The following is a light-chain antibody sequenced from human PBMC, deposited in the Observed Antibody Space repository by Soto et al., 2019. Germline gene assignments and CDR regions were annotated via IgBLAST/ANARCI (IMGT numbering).Light chain of an antibody. Sequence: EIVLTQSPATLSLSPGERATLSCRASQSVRSYVAWYQQKPGQAPRLLIYDASNRATGIPARFSGSGSGTNFPFTFSSLEPEDLAVYYCHQGRTCPQFPFGPGTKVEIK. J-gene: IGKJ3*01. CDR3: HQGRTCPQFP. CDR2: DAS. V-gene: IGKV3-11*01. CDR1: QSVRSY.